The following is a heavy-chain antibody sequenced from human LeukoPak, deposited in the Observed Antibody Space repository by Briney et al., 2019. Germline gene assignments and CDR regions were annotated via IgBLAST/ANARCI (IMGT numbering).Heavy chain of an antibody. J-gene: IGHJ4*02. Sequence: GGSLRLSCSASGFTFSSCSMHWVRQAPGKGLDYVSGISSNGGSTDYADSMKGRFTISRDNSENTLYLQMNSLRAEDTAVYYCARDSGYYYDPWGQGTLVTVSS. CDR2: ISSNGGST. CDR3: ARDSGYYYDP. V-gene: IGHV3-64*04. CDR1: GFTFSSCS. D-gene: IGHD3-22*01.